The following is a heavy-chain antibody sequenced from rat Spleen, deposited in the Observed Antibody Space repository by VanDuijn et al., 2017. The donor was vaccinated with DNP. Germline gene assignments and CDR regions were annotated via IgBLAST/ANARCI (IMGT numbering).Heavy chain of an antibody. V-gene: IGHV3-1*01. CDR2: ISFSGDT. CDR1: DYSITSNY. D-gene: IGHD1-11*01. J-gene: IGHJ2*01. Sequence: EVQLQESGPGLVKPSQSLSLTCSVTDYSITSNYWGWIRKFPGNKMEWIGHISFSGDTSYNPSLRGRISISRDTSKNQFFLQLNSVNTDDTATYYCARWRIGPHYFDSWGQGVMVTVSS. CDR3: ARWRIGPHYFDS.